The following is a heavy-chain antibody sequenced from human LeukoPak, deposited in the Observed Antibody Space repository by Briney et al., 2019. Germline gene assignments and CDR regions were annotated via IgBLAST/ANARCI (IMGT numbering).Heavy chain of an antibody. Sequence: GGSLRLTCAASGFRFHTYSMNWVRQAPGKGLEWISYISSSSDDIYHADSVKGRFTVSRDNAKNSLFLQMNSLSAEDTAVYYCARGRDSGGAFEYWTEGNLVTVSS. J-gene: IGHJ4*02. D-gene: IGHD2-15*01. CDR3: ARGRDSGGAFEY. CDR1: GFRFHTYS. V-gene: IGHV3-48*01. CDR2: ISSSSDDI.